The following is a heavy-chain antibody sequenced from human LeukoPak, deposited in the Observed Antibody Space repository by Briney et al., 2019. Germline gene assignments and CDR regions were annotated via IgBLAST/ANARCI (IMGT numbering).Heavy chain of an antibody. CDR3: ARGDSYGYYFDY. CDR1: GFTFSSYD. CDR2: IGTAGDT. J-gene: IGHJ4*02. Sequence: PGGSLRLSCAASGFTFSSYDMHWVRQATGKGLEWVSAIGTAGDTYYPGSVKGRFTISRENAKNSLYLQMNSLRAGDTVVYYCARGDSYGYYFDYWGQGTLVTVSS. V-gene: IGHV3-13*01. D-gene: IGHD5-18*01.